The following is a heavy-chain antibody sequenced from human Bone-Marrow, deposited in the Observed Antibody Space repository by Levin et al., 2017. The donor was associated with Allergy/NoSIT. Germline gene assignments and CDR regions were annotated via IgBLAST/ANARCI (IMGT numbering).Heavy chain of an antibody. CDR1: GFTFSSYS. Sequence: GGSLRLSCAASGFTFSSYSMNWVRQAPGKGLEWVSYISESSRIIYYVDSVKGRFTISRDNAKNSLYLQMNSLRAEETAVYYCARRVVVAAWDFYYFDYWGQGTLVTVSS. CDR2: ISESSRII. D-gene: IGHD2-15*01. CDR3: ARRVVVAAWDFYYFDY. J-gene: IGHJ4*02. V-gene: IGHV3-48*01.